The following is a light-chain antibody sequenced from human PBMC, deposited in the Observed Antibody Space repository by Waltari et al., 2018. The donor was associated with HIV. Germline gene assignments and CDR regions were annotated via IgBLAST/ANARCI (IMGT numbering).Light chain of an antibody. Sequence: QSALTQPASVSGSPGQSITISCTGTSSDVGGYNYVSWYQQHPGKAPKLMIYDVSNRPSGVSNRLSGSKSGNTASLTISGLQAEDEADYYCSSYTSSSTLSAVFGGGTKLTVL. CDR3: SSYTSSSTLSAV. CDR1: SSDVGGYNY. CDR2: DVS. J-gene: IGLJ2*01. V-gene: IGLV2-14*03.